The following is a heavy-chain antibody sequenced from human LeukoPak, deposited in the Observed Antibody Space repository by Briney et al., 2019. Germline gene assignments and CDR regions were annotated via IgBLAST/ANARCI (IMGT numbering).Heavy chain of an antibody. CDR3: ARDDYYDSSGYLNP. CDR2: INPNSGGT. V-gene: IGHV1-2*02. J-gene: IGHJ5*02. CDR1: GYTFTFYY. Sequence: GASVTVSCKASGYTFTFYYMHWVRQAPGQGLEWMGWINPNSGGTNYAQKFQGRVTMTTDTSTSTAYMELRSLRSDDTAVYYCARDDYYDSSGYLNPWGQGTLVTVSS. D-gene: IGHD3-22*01.